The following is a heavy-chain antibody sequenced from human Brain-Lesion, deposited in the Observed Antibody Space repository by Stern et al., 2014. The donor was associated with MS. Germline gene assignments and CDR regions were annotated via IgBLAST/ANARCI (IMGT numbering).Heavy chain of an antibody. D-gene: IGHD2-15*01. CDR2: IFSTGET. CDR1: GFSLSNAAMG. V-gene: IGHV2-26*01. J-gene: IGHJ4*02. Sequence: QIPLKESGPVLVKPTETLTLTCSVSGFSLSNAAMGVSWLRQPPGQDLECLAHIFSTGETAYSTSLKSRLAISKDTSRSQVVLTMTNMDPVDTATYYCARMREYCSGGICFAGYYDSWGQGTLVTVSS. CDR3: ARMREYCSGGICFAGYYDS.